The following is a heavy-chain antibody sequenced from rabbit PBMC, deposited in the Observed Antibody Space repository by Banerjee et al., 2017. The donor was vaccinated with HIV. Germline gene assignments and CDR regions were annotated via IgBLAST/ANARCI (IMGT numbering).Heavy chain of an antibody. CDR2: IYTSSGNT. CDR3: ARWGAGYADYAYGYFDL. CDR1: GFSFSSVYD. D-gene: IGHD6-1*01. Sequence: QEQLEESGGGLVPPEGSLTLTCTASGFSFSSVYDMCWVRQAPGKGLEWIGCIYTSSGNTVYASWAKGRFTISKTSSTTVTLQMTSLTAADTATYFCARWGAGYADYAYGYFDLWGPGTLVTVS. V-gene: IGHV1S45*01. J-gene: IGHJ4*01.